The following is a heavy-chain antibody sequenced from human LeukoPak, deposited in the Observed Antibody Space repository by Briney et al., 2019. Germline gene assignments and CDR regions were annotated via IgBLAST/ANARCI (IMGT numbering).Heavy chain of an antibody. Sequence: SETLSLTCTVSGGSISSYFWNWIRQPPGKGLEWIGRIYTSGSTNYNPSLKSRVTMSVDTSKNQFSLKLSSVTAADTAVYYCARDGGHGYPNFDYWGQGALVTVSP. V-gene: IGHV4-4*07. CDR3: ARDGGHGYPNFDY. CDR1: GGSISSYF. J-gene: IGHJ4*02. CDR2: IYTSGST. D-gene: IGHD5-18*01.